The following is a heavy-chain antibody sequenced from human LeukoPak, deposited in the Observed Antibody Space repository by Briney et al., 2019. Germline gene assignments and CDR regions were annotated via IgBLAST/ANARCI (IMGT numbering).Heavy chain of an antibody. J-gene: IGHJ3*01. CDR1: GYTFTSYA. D-gene: IGHD6-19*01. CDR3: ASALRPVAPLADAFDL. CDR2: INTNTGNP. Sequence: ASVKVSCKASGYTFTSYAMNWVRQAPGQGLEWMGWINTNTGNPTYAQGFTGRFVFPLDTSVSTAYLQISSLKAEDTAVYYCASALRPVAPLADAFDLWGQGTMVTVSS. V-gene: IGHV7-4-1*02.